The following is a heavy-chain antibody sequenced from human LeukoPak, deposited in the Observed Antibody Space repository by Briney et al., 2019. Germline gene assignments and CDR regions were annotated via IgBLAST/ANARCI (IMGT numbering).Heavy chain of an antibody. CDR1: GGSFSGYY. Sequence: PSETLSLTCAVYGGSFSGYYWSWIRQPPGKGLEWIGEINHSGSTNYNPSLKSRVTISVDTSKNQFSLKLSSVTAADTAVYYCAREEYYYDSSGYYYDAFDIWGQGTMVTVSS. CDR3: AREEYYYDSSGYYYDAFDI. CDR2: INHSGST. D-gene: IGHD3-22*01. V-gene: IGHV4-34*01. J-gene: IGHJ3*02.